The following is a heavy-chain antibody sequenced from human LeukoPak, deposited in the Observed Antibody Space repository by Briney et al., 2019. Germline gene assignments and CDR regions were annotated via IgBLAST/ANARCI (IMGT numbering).Heavy chain of an antibody. V-gene: IGHV1-69*01. J-gene: IGHJ4*02. CDR1: GGTFSSYA. Sequence: GSSVKVSRKASGGTFSSYAISWVRQAPGQGPEWMGGIIPIFGTANYAQKFQGRVTITADESTSTAYMELSSLRSEDTAVYYCARDGGYCSSTSCYVPRYWGQGTLVTVSS. CDR2: IIPIFGTA. D-gene: IGHD2-2*01. CDR3: ARDGGYCSSTSCYVPRY.